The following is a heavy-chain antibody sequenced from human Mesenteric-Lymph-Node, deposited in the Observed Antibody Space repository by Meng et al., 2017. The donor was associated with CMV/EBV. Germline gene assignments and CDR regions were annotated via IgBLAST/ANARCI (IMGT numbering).Heavy chain of an antibody. D-gene: IGHD1-26*01. CDR3: ARDRSGSYST. J-gene: IGHJ4*02. CDR2: IHHSGTN. CDR1: GDSVNSAESC. Sequence: CTVSGDSVNSAESCWSWIRQPPGKRLEWIGYIHHSGTNNWNPSLNSRVTMSVDTSKNQFSLKLTSVTAADTAVYYCARDRSGSYSTWGQGTLVTVSS. V-gene: IGHV4-61*08.